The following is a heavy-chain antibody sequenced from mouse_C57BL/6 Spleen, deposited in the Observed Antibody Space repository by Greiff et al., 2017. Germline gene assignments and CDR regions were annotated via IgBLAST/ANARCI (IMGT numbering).Heavy chain of an antibody. V-gene: IGHV1-4*01. D-gene: IGHD1-1*01. Sequence: QVQLQQSGAALKRPGASVKMSCKASGYTFTSYTMHWVKQRPGQGLEWIGYINPSSGYTKYNQKFKDKATLTADKSSSTAYMQLSSLTSEDSAVYYCARDYGSLYWYFDVWGTGTTVTVSS. CDR2: INPSSGYT. CDR1: GYTFTSYT. CDR3: ARDYGSLYWYFDV. J-gene: IGHJ1*03.